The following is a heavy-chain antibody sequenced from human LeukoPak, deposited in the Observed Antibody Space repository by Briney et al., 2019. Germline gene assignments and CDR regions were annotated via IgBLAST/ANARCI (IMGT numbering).Heavy chain of an antibody. CDR3: ARDQLIDVAGQSYYYGMDV. Sequence: SETLSLTCTVSGGSISRHYWSWIRQPPGKGPEWVGYIYYSGSTNYKPSRKSRVTISVDTSKNQFSLKLSSVTAADAAVYYCARDQLIDVAGQSYYYGMDVWGQGTTVTVSS. J-gene: IGHJ6*02. CDR1: GGSISRHY. CDR2: IYYSGST. V-gene: IGHV4-59*11. D-gene: IGHD6-19*01.